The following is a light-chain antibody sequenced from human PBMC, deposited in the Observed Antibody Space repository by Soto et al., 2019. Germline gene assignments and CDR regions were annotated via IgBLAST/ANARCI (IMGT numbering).Light chain of an antibody. CDR1: SSDVGGYNY. Sequence: QAVVTQPASVSGSPGQSITISCTGTSSDVGGYNYVSWYQQHPGKAPKLVIYDVSNRPSGVSNRFSGSKSGNTASLTISGLQAEDEADYYCSSYTSSSTRVFGGGTKVTVL. CDR3: SSYTSSSTRV. V-gene: IGLV2-14*01. CDR2: DVS. J-gene: IGLJ3*02.